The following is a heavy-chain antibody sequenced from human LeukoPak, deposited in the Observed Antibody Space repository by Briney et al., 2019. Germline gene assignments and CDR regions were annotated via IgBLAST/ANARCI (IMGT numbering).Heavy chain of an antibody. CDR1: GGSISSSSSY. CDR3: ASFLRVRGVQFDY. CDR2: IYYSGSS. J-gene: IGHJ4*02. Sequence: SETLSLTCSVSGGSISSSSSYWGWIRQPPGKGLEWIGSIYYSGSSFDNPALKSRVTISVDTSKNQFSLKLSSVTAADTAVYYCASFLRVRGVQFDYWGQGTLVTVSS. D-gene: IGHD3-10*01. V-gene: IGHV4-39*07.